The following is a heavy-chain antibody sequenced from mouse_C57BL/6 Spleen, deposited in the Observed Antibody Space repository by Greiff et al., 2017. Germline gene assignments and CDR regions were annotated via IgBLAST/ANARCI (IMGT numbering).Heavy chain of an antibody. V-gene: IGHV5-4*03. J-gene: IGHJ3*01. CDR3: ARDMKGYAWFAD. Sequence: EVKLVESGGGLVKPGGSLKLSCAASGFTFSSYAMSWVRQTPEKRLEWVATISDGGSYTYYPDNVKGRFTISRDNAKNNQYLQMSHLKAEDTAMYYCARDMKGYAWFADWGQGTLVTVSA. D-gene: IGHD2-2*01. CDR2: ISDGGSYT. CDR1: GFTFSSYA.